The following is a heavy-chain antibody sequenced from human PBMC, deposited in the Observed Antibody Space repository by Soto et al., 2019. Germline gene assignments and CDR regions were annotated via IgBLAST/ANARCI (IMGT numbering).Heavy chain of an antibody. J-gene: IGHJ4*02. CDR2: LIPILGTT. V-gene: IGHV1-69*01. Sequence: QVQLVQSGAEVRKPGSSVKVSCKASGGTFSSDAVSWARQAPGQGLEWMGGLIPILGTTHYAQKLQGRVTITADESTTTAYMELSSLRSDDTAVYYCARASGYVSGWYHDYWGQGTRVTVSS. CDR1: GGTFSSDA. CDR3: ARASGYVSGWYHDY. D-gene: IGHD6-19*01.